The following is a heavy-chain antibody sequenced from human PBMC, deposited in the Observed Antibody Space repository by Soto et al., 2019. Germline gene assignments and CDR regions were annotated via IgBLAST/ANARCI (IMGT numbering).Heavy chain of an antibody. Sequence: GGSLRLSCAASGFALSDYYMSWIRQAPGKGLEWVSYISSSGRTIYYADSVRGRFTISRDNAENSLYLQMDSLRAEDTALYYCARNSEHFDYWGQGTLVTFSS. J-gene: IGHJ4*02. D-gene: IGHD6-13*01. CDR3: ARNSEHFDY. CDR1: GFALSDYY. V-gene: IGHV3-11*01. CDR2: ISSSGRTI.